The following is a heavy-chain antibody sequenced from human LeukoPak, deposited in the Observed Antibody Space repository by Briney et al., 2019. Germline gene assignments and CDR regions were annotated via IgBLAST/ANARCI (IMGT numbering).Heavy chain of an antibody. CDR1: GFSVSSNY. J-gene: IGHJ4*02. Sequence: GGSLRLSCAASGFSVSSNYMNWVRQAPGKGLEWVSILYSAGNTYYPDSVKGRFTISRDNSKNTLFLQMDGLRGEGTAVYYCARAREYTVIDFWGQGTLVTVSS. CDR2: LYSAGNT. V-gene: IGHV3-66*02. D-gene: IGHD2/OR15-2a*01. CDR3: ARAREYTVIDF.